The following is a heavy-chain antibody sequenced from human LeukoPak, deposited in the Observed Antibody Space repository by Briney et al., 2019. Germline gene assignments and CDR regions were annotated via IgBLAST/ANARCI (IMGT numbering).Heavy chain of an antibody. D-gene: IGHD5-18*01. CDR3: ARGSWIQLWFIDY. CDR1: GFTFSSYA. CDR2: ISYDGNNK. Sequence: GGSLRLSCAASGFTFSSYAMHWVRQAPGKGLEWVAVISYDGNNKYYADSVKGRFTISRDNSKNTLYLQMNSLRAEDTAVYYCARGSWIQLWFIDYWGQGTLVTVSS. J-gene: IGHJ4*02. V-gene: IGHV3-30-3*01.